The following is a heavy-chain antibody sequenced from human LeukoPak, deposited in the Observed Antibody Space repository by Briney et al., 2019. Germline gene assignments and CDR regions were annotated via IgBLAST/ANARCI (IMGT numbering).Heavy chain of an antibody. CDR3: ARDPPGTGWFDP. Sequence: SETLSLTCTVSGYSISSGYYWGWIRQPPGKGLEWIGSIYHSGSTYYNPSLKSRVTISVDTSKNQFSLKLSSVTAADTAVHYCARDPPGTGWFDPWGQGTLVTVSS. CDR2: IYHSGST. D-gene: IGHD3-10*01. CDR1: GYSISSGYY. J-gene: IGHJ5*02. V-gene: IGHV4-38-2*02.